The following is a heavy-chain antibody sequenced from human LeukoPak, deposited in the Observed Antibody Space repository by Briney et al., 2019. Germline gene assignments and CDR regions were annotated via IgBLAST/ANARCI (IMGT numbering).Heavy chain of an antibody. CDR2: ISSSGNTI. CDR3: ARLGGSGWYLDY. V-gene: IGHV3-11*04. Sequence: GSLRLSCAASGFTFSDYYMSWIRQAPGKGLEGVSYISSSGNTIYYAGSVKGRFTISRDNAKNSLFLQMNSLRAEDTAVYYCARLGGSGWYLDYWGQGTLVTVSS. J-gene: IGHJ4*02. CDR1: GFTFSDYY. D-gene: IGHD6-19*01.